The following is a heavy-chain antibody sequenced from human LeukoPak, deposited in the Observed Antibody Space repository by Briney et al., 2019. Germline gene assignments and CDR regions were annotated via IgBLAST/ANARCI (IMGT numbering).Heavy chain of an antibody. V-gene: IGHV3-30*02. J-gene: IGHJ6*03. CDR3: ARDPSSRIVVVPAAIRYYYYYMDV. D-gene: IGHD2-2*02. CDR2: IRYDGSNK. Sequence: GGSLRLSCAASGFTFSSYGMHWVRQAPGKGLEWVAFIRYDGSNKYYADSVKGRFTISRDNSKNTLYLQMNSLRAEDTAVYYCARDPSSRIVVVPAAIRYYYYYMDVWGKGTTVTVSS. CDR1: GFTFSSYG.